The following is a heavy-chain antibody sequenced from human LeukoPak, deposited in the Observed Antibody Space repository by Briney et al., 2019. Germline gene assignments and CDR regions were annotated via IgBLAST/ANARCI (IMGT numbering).Heavy chain of an antibody. CDR3: GRIYASGIDP. J-gene: IGHJ5*02. Sequence: GGSLRLSCAASGFSVSNNYMSWVRQAPGKGLEWVSFIYSGGTTGYADSVKGRFTISRHNSKNTLYLQMNRLRVEDTAVYYCGRIYASGIDPWGRGTLVTVS. D-gene: IGHD3-10*01. V-gene: IGHV3-53*04. CDR1: GFSVSNNY. CDR2: IYSGGTT.